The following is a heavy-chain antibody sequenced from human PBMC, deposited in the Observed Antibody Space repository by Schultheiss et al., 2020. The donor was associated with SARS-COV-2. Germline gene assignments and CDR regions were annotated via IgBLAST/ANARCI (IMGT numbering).Heavy chain of an antibody. CDR2: IYHSGST. CDR3: ARGLDIVVVPAARDYYYMDV. D-gene: IGHD2-2*01. CDR1: GGSISSYY. Sequence: SQTLSLTCTVSGGSISSYYWSWIRQPPGKGLEWIGYIYHSGSTYYNPSLKSRVTISVDRSKNQFSLKLSSVTAADTAVYYCARGLDIVVVPAARDYYYMDVWGKGTTVTVSS. J-gene: IGHJ6*03. V-gene: IGHV4-30-2*01.